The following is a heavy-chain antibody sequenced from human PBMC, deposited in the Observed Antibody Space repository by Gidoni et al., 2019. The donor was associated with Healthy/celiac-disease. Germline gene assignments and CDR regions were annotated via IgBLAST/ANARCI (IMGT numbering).Heavy chain of an antibody. J-gene: IGHJ4*02. V-gene: IGHV3-30*18. CDR3: AKDQTVGGGWYGFDY. CDR2: ISYDGSNK. CDR1: GFTFSSYG. D-gene: IGHD6-19*01. Sequence: QVQLVESGGGVVQPGRSLRLSCAASGFTFSSYGLHWVRQAPGKGLEWVAVISYDGSNKYYADSVKGRFTISRDNSKNTLYLQMNSLRAEDTAVYYCAKDQTVGGGWYGFDYWGQGTLVTVSS.